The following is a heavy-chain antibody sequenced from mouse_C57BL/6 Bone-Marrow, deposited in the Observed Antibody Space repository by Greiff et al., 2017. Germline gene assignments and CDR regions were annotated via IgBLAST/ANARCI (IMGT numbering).Heavy chain of an antibody. CDR3: TLLGRGFAY. V-gene: IGHV1-5*01. CDR2: IYPGNSDT. J-gene: IGHJ3*01. CDR1: GYTFTSYW. Sequence: EVQLQQSGTVLARPGASVKMSCKTSGYTFTSYWMHWVKQRPGQGLEWIGAIYPGNSDTSYNQKFKGKAKLTAVTSASTGYMELSSLTNEDCAVYYCTLLGRGFAYWGQGTLVTVSA. D-gene: IGHD4-1*01.